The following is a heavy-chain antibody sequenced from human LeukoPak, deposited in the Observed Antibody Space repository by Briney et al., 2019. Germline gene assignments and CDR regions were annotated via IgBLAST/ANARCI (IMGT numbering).Heavy chain of an antibody. Sequence: SETLSLTCTVSGDSITSYYWSWIRQPPGKGLEWIGYIYYSGSTNYNPSLKSRVTISVDTSKNQFSLKLSSVTAADTAVYYCARVTMVRGVIISFDYWGQGTLVTVSS. V-gene: IGHV4-59*01. CDR2: IYYSGST. J-gene: IGHJ4*02. CDR1: GDSITSYY. CDR3: ARVTMVRGVIISFDY. D-gene: IGHD3-10*01.